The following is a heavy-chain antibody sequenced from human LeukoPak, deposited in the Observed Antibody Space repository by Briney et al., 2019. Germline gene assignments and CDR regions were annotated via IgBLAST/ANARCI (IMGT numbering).Heavy chain of an antibody. CDR1: GFTFSSYS. J-gene: IGHJ5*02. D-gene: IGHD3-16*01. CDR3: TRAPTWGTGFDP. Sequence: GGSLSPSCAAPGFTFSSYSMNWVRQAPGKGLEWVSYISSSSSTIYYADSVKGRFTISRDNAKNSLYLQMNSLRDEDTAVYYCTRAPTWGTGFDPWGQGTLVTVSS. CDR2: ISSSSSTI. V-gene: IGHV3-48*02.